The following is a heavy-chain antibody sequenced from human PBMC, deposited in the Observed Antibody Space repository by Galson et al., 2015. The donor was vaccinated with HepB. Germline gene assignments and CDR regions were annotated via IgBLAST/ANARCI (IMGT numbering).Heavy chain of an antibody. CDR3: ARLYCSGGSCYFDY. V-gene: IGHV3-64*01. CDR1: GFTFSSYA. Sequence: SLRLSCAASGFTFSSYAMHWVRQAPGKGLAYVSAINTNGGSTNYASSVKGRFTISRDNSKNTLYLQMGSLRAEDMAAYYCARLYCSGGSCYFDYWGQGTLVTVPS. CDR2: INTNGGST. D-gene: IGHD2-15*01. J-gene: IGHJ4*02.